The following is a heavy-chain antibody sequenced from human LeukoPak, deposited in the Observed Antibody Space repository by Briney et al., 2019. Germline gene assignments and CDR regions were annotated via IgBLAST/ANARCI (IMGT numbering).Heavy chain of an antibody. V-gene: IGHV4-4*07. D-gene: IGHD7-27*01. Sequence: SETLSLTCTVSGGSISSYYWSWIRQPAGKGLERIGRIYTSGSTNYNPSLKSRVTMSVDTSKNQFSLKLRSVTAADTAVYYCARGYNWGSPTRNFYYLHVWGKGTTVTVSS. CDR1: GGSISSYY. J-gene: IGHJ6*03. CDR2: IYTSGST. CDR3: ARGYNWGSPTRNFYYLHV.